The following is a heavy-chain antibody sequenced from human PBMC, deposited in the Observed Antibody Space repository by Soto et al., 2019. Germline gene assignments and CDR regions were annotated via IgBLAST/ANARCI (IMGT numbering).Heavy chain of an antibody. V-gene: IGHV3-30*18. CDR3: AKDLVPSVAGRAAGWNWFDP. CDR2: ISYDGSNK. CDR1: GFTFSSYG. Sequence: QVQLVESGGGVVQPGRSLRLSCAASGFTFSSYGMHWVRQAPGKGLEWVAVISYDGSNKYYADSVKGRFTISRDNSKNSLYLQMTSLSAEDTAVYYCAKDLVPSVAGRAAGWNWFDPWGQGTLVTVSS. D-gene: IGHD6-19*01. J-gene: IGHJ5*02.